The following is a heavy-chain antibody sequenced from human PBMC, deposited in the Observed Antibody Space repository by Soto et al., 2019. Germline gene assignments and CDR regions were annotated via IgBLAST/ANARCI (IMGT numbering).Heavy chain of an antibody. CDR3: AQEGAGELLVTGMDV. J-gene: IGHJ6*02. CDR2: ISYDGSNK. V-gene: IGHV3-30-3*01. CDR1: GFTFSSCD. D-gene: IGHD1-26*01. Sequence: GGSLRLSCAASGFTFSSCDMHWVRQAPGKGLEWVAVISYDGSNKYYADSVKGRFTISRDNSKNTLYLQMNSLRAEDTAVYYCAQEGAGELLVTGMDVWGQGTTVTVSS.